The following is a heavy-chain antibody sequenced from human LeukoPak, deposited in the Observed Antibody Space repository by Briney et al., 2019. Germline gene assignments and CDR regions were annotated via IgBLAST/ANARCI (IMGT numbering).Heavy chain of an antibody. J-gene: IGHJ5*02. CDR2: IYHSGST. V-gene: IGHV4-4*02. D-gene: IGHD3-10*01. CDR1: GGSTSSSNW. CDR3: ARNFGGENWFDP. Sequence: SETLSLTCAVSGGSTSSSNWWSWVRQPPGKGLEWIGEIYHSGSTNYNPSLKSRVTISVDKSKNRFSLKLSSVTAADTAVYYCARNFGGENWFDPWGQGTLVTVSS.